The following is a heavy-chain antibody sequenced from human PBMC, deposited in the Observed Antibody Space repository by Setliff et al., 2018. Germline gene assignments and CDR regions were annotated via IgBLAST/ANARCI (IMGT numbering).Heavy chain of an antibody. CDR1: GSTFSFHW. J-gene: IGHJ3*02. CDR2: INQDGGGE. Sequence: PGGSLRLSCAASGSTFSFHWMSWVRQAPDKGLEWVASINQDGGGESYVDSVKGRFTISRDNAKNSLYLQMNSLRAEDTAVYYCARDRISRYYDSGAHAFDIWGQGTMVTVSS. CDR3: ARDRISRYYDSGAHAFDI. D-gene: IGHD3-22*01. V-gene: IGHV3-7*03.